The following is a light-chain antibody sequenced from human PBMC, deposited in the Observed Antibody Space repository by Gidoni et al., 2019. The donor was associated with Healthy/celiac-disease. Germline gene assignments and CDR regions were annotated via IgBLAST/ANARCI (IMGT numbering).Light chain of an antibody. J-gene: IGKJ4*01. Sequence: IMFTQSSGTLSLSPGESATLSCRASQSVSSSYLDWYQQKPGQAPRLLIYGASSRATGIPDRFSGSGSGTDFTLTISRLEPEDFAVYYCQQYGSSPTSFGGGTKVEIK. CDR1: QSVSSSY. CDR2: GAS. CDR3: QQYGSSPTS. V-gene: IGKV3-20*01.